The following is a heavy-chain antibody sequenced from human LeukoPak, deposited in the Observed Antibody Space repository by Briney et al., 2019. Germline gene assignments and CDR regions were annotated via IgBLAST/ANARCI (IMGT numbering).Heavy chain of an antibody. CDR3: ARPSRDIVVVVAATEDDAFDI. CDR2: ISAYNGNT. D-gene: IGHD2-15*01. V-gene: IGHV1-18*01. CDR1: GYTFTSYG. Sequence: GASVKVSCKASGYTFTSYGISWVRQAPGQGLEWMGWISAYNGNTNYAQKLQGRVTVTTDTSTSTAYMELRSLRSDDTAVYYCARPSRDIVVVVAATEDDAFDIWGQGTMVTVSS. J-gene: IGHJ3*02.